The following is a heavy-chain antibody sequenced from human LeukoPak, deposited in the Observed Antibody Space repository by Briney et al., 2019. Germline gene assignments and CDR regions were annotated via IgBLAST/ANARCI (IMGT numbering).Heavy chain of an antibody. CDR2: INSDGSST. V-gene: IGHV3-74*01. J-gene: IGHJ5*02. D-gene: IGHD3-22*01. CDR3: ARKVYYYDSSGYYYGWIWFDP. CDR1: GFTLSSYW. Sequence: GGSLRLSCAASGFTLSSYWMHWVRQAPGKGLVWVSRINSDGSSTSYADSVKGRFTISRDNAKNTLYLQMNSLRAEDTAVYYCARKVYYYDSSGYYYGWIWFDPWGQGTLVTVSS.